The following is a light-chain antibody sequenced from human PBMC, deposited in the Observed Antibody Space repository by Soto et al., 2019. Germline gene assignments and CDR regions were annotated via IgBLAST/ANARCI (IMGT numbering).Light chain of an antibody. Sequence: EIVLVQSPGTLSLSPGERATLSCRASQSVSSSYLAWYQQKPGQAPRLLIYGASSRATGIPDRFSGSGSGTDFTLTISRLEPEDFAVYYCQQYGSSQTFGQGTKVDIK. J-gene: IGKJ1*01. CDR3: QQYGSSQT. CDR1: QSVSSSY. CDR2: GAS. V-gene: IGKV3-20*01.